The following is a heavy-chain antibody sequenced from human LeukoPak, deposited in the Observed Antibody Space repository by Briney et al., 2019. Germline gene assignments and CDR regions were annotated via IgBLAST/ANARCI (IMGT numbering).Heavy chain of an antibody. D-gene: IGHD4-23*01. CDR2: IYYSGGT. Sequence: SETLSLTCTVSGGSISSYYWSWIRQPPGKGLEWIGYIYYSGGTNYNPSLKSRVSISVDTPKNQLSLKLSSVTAADTAVYYCARLTQITAWYIHYWGQGTLVTVSS. CDR1: GGSISSYY. V-gene: IGHV4-59*08. CDR3: ARLTQITAWYIHY. J-gene: IGHJ4*02.